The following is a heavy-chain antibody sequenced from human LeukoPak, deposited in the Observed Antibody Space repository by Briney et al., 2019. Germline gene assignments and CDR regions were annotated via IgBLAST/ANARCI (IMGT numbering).Heavy chain of an antibody. Sequence: SETLSLTCTVSGYSISSGYYWGWIRQPPGKGLEWIGNFYHSGLTYYNPSLKSRVTISVDTSKNQFSLKLSSVTAADTAIYYCARDFSSSSTVYYYYYMDVWGKGTTVTVSS. V-gene: IGHV4-38-2*02. D-gene: IGHD6-6*01. CDR2: FYHSGLT. CDR1: GYSISSGYY. J-gene: IGHJ6*03. CDR3: ARDFSSSSTVYYYYYMDV.